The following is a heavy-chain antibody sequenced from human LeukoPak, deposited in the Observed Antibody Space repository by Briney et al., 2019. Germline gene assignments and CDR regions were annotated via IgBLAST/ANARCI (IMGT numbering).Heavy chain of an antibody. J-gene: IGHJ6*02. D-gene: IGHD2-15*01. CDR2: IVVGSGNT. CDR3: AAELGSYYYGMDV. CDR1: GFTFTSSA. Sequence: ASVKVSCKASGFTFTSSAMQWVRQARGQRLEWIGWIVVGSGNTNYAQKFQERVTITRDMSTSTAYMELSSLRSEDTAVYYCAAELGSYYYGMDVWGQGTTVTVSS. V-gene: IGHV1-58*02.